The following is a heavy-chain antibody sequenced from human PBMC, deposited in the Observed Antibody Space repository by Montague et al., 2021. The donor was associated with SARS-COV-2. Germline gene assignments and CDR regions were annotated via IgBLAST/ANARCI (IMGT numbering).Heavy chain of an antibody. CDR1: SDSISISSSLSY. D-gene: IGHD6-13*01. CDR2: IYRSGYT. CDR3: ARRGYSNSRLDDAFDI. Sequence: SETLSLTCTVSSDSISISSSLSYWGWIRQPPGKGLEWIGSIYRSGYTFYSPSLKSRITMSVDTSKNQSSLELASVTAADTAVYYCARRGYSNSRLDDAFDIWGQGTMVIVSS. V-gene: IGHV4-39*01. J-gene: IGHJ3*02.